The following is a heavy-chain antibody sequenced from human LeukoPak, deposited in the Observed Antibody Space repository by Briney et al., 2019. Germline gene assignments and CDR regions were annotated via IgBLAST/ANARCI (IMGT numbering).Heavy chain of an antibody. CDR3: ARRVLRYYYDSSGYYHY. CDR1: GGSFSGYY. V-gene: IGHV4-34*01. Sequence: SETLSLTCAVSGGSFSGYYWSWIRQPPGKGLEWIGEINHGGSTNYNPSLKSRVTISVDTSKNQFSLKLSSVTAADTAVYYCARRVLRYYYDSSGYYHYWGQGTLVTVSS. D-gene: IGHD3-22*01. CDR2: INHGGST. J-gene: IGHJ4*02.